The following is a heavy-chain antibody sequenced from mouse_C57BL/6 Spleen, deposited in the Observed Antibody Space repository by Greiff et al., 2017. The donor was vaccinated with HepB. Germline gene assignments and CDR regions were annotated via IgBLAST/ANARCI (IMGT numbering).Heavy chain of an antibody. Sequence: DVKVEESGEGLVKPGGSLKLSCAASGFTFSSYAMSWVRQTPEKRLEWVAYISSGGDYIYYADTVKGRFTISRDNARNTLYLQMSSLKSEDTAMYYCTREDYGSSYDYWGQGTTLTVSS. J-gene: IGHJ2*01. V-gene: IGHV5-9-1*02. CDR2: ISSGGDYI. D-gene: IGHD1-1*01. CDR1: GFTFSSYA. CDR3: TREDYGSSYDY.